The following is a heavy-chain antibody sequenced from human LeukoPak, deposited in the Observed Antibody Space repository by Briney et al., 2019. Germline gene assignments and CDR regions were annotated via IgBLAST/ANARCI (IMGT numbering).Heavy chain of an antibody. J-gene: IGHJ4*02. V-gene: IGHV4-34*01. Sequence: SETLSLTCAVYGGSFSGYYWSWIRQPPGKGLEWIGEINHSGSTNYNPSLKSRVIISVDTSKNQFSLKLSSVTAADTAVYYCARGYSSGWYWYYFDYWGQGTLVTVSS. CDR1: GGSFSGYY. CDR3: ARGYSSGWYWYYFDY. CDR2: INHSGST. D-gene: IGHD6-19*01.